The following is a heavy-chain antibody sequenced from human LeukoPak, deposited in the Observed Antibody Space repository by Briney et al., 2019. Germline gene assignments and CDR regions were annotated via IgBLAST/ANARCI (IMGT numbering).Heavy chain of an antibody. D-gene: IGHD6-13*01. CDR3: ASAGDY. CDR2: TSDSGATM. Sequence: GGSLRLSCAASGFTFSSYSMNWVRQAPGKGLEWISYTSDSGATMHYADSVKGRFTISRDNARDSLYLQMNSLRAEDTAVYYCASAGDYWGQGTLVTVSS. J-gene: IGHJ4*02. CDR1: GFTFSSYS. V-gene: IGHV3-48*04.